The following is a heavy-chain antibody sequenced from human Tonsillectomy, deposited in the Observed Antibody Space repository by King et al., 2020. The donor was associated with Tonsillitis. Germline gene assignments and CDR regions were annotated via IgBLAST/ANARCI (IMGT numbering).Heavy chain of an antibody. J-gene: IGHJ4*02. CDR1: GGSISSSSYY. CDR3: ARWAGYSSGWYYFDY. V-gene: IGHV4-39*01. D-gene: IGHD6-19*01. CDR2: IYYSGST. Sequence: LPLQESGPGLVKPSETLSLTCTVSGGSISSSSYYWGWIRQPPGKGLEWIGSIYYSGSTYYNPSLKSRVTISVDTSKNQFSLKLSSVTAADTAVYYCARWAGYSSGWYYFDYWGQGTLVTVSS.